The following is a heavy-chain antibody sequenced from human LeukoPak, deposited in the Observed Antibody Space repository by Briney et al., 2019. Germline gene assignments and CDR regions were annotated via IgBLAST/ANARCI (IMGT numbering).Heavy chain of an antibody. CDR3: ARERYGDRDY. Sequence: PGGSLRLSCAASGFTFSSYAMHWVRQAPGKGLEWVAVISYDGSNKYYADSVKGRFTISRDNSKNTLYLQMNSLRAEDTAVYYCARERYGDRDYWGQGTLVTVSS. CDR1: GFTFSSYA. J-gene: IGHJ4*02. V-gene: IGHV3-30*14. CDR2: ISYDGSNK. D-gene: IGHD4-17*01.